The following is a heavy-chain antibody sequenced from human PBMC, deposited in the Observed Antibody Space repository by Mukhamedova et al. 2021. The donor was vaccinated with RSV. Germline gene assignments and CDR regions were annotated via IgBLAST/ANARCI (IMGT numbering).Heavy chain of an antibody. V-gene: IGHV3-15*01. Sequence: GGTTEYAAPVKGRFTISSDASKNTLYLQMNSLKTADTAVYYCATEASCSSTSCPGAFHFWCQGSLVTVSS. CDR3: ATEASCSSTSCPGAFHF. J-gene: IGHJ4*02. D-gene: IGHD2-2*01. CDR2: GGTT.